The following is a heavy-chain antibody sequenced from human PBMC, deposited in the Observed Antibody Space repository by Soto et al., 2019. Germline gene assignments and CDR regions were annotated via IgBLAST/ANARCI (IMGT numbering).Heavy chain of an antibody. CDR1: GFTFSSHA. V-gene: IGHV3-23*01. Sequence: GGSLRLSCAASGFTFSSHAMTWVRQAPGKGLEWVSLITGSGGSTYYADSVKGRFTVSRDNSKNTLYLQMNSLRAEDTAVYYCAKRCSSGWRAVDYWGQGTLVTVSS. D-gene: IGHD6-19*01. CDR2: ITGSGGST. J-gene: IGHJ4*02. CDR3: AKRCSSGWRAVDY.